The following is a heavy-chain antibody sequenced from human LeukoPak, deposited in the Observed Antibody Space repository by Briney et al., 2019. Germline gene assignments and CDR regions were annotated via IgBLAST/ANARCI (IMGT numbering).Heavy chain of an antibody. CDR3: ARVRSSGSYYFDY. J-gene: IGHJ4*02. CDR2: IKQDGSEK. V-gene: IGHV3-7*01. CDR1: GFTFSSYW. D-gene: IGHD3-10*01. Sequence: GGSLRLSCAASGFTFSSYWMSWVRQAPGRGLEWVANIKQDGSEKYYVDSVKGRFTISRDNAKNSLYLQMNSLRAEDTAVYYCARVRSSGSYYFDYWGQGTLVTVSS.